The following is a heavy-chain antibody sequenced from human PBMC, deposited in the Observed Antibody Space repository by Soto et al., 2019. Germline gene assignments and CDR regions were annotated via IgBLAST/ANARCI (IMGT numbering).Heavy chain of an antibody. D-gene: IGHD1-7*01. J-gene: IGHJ5*02. Sequence: XVTLSLTCTDSGGSVISESYYWSWIRQPPGKGLEWIGYIYYSGSTNYNPSLKSRVTISVDTSKNQLSLKLSSVTAADTAVYYCAKLRRPNWFDPWGQGTLVTVSS. V-gene: IGHV4-61*01. CDR3: AKLRRPNWFDP. CDR1: GGSVISESYY. CDR2: IYYSGST.